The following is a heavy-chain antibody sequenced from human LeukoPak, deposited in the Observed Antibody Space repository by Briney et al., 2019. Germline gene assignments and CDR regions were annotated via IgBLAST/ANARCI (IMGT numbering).Heavy chain of an antibody. CDR1: NGFDSYF. Sequence: SETLSLTCAVYNGFDSYFMTIVRQPPGKGLEWVGEITYRGSGNYNPSLKGRATISINVSQRQFSLSLRSVTAADTATYYCGVYGGDWRFDFWGQGTPITVSS. J-gene: IGHJ4*02. CDR2: ITYRGSG. V-gene: IGHV4-34*01. D-gene: IGHD2-21*02. CDR3: GVYGGDWRFDF.